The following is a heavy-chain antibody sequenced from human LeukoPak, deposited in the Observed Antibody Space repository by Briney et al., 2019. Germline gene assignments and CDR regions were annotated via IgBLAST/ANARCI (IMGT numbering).Heavy chain of an antibody. V-gene: IGHV4-34*01. CDR1: GGSFRGYY. Sequence: SETLSLTCAVYGGSFRGYYWGWIRQPPGGGLGGVGGINHSGSTNYNPSLKSRVTISVDTSKNQFSLKLSSVTAADTAVYYCARAGRRRLRFLEREHNFDYWGQGTLVTVSS. J-gene: IGHJ4*02. CDR2: INHSGST. D-gene: IGHD3-3*01. CDR3: ARAGRRRLRFLEREHNFDY.